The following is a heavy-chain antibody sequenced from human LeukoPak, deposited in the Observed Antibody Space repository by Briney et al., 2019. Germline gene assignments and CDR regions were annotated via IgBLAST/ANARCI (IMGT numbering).Heavy chain of an antibody. J-gene: IGHJ4*02. V-gene: IGHV1-69*04. CDR2: IIPILGIA. CDR1: GGTFSSYA. D-gene: IGHD1-7*01. Sequence: SVKVPCKASGGTFSSYAISWVRQAPGQGLEWMGRIIPILGIANYAQKFQGRVTITADKSTSTAYMELSSLRSEDTAVYYCAGMELHNARGDYWGQGTLVTVSS. CDR3: AGMELHNARGDY.